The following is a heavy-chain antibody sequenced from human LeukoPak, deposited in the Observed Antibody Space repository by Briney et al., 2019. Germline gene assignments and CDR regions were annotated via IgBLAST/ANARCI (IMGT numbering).Heavy chain of an antibody. CDR1: GFTFSTYA. Sequence: GGTLRLSCAAAGFTFSTYAMTWVRQAPGKGLEWVSAISHSGATTYYADSVNGRFTISRDNSKNTLYLQMNSLRAEDTAIYYCAKSFLGYCSGGSCFDFDYWGQGTLVTVSS. D-gene: IGHD2-15*01. CDR2: ISHSGATT. V-gene: IGHV3-23*01. J-gene: IGHJ4*02. CDR3: AKSFLGYCSGGSCFDFDY.